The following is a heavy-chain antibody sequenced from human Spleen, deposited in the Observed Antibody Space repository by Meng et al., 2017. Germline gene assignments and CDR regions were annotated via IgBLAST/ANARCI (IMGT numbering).Heavy chain of an antibody. CDR2: FIPIFGPA. D-gene: IGHD4-23*01. Sequence: FQLVYSGSAVKNPGYSVTVSCKASGGHFSTYAIIWVRQAPGHGLEWMGGFIPIFGPANYAQKFQGRVTITTDDSTSTAYMELSSLRSEETAVYYCARAIGYGGNSYGWYFDLWGRGTLVTVSS. CDR3: ARAIGYGGNSYGWYFDL. V-gene: IGHV1-69*05. J-gene: IGHJ2*01. CDR1: GGHFSTYA.